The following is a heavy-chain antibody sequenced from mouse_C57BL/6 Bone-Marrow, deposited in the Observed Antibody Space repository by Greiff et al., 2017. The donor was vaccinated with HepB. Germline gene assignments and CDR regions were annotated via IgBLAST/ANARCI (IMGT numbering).Heavy chain of an antibody. Sequence: VQLQQPGAELVKPGASVKLSCKASGYTFTSYWMHWVKQRPGQGLEWIGMIHPNSGSTNYNEKFKSKATLTVDKSSSTAYMQLSSLTSEDSAVYYCALDGYYVAWFAYWGQGTLVTVSA. CDR3: ALDGYYVAWFAY. CDR1: GYTFTSYW. CDR2: IHPNSGST. D-gene: IGHD2-3*01. J-gene: IGHJ3*01. V-gene: IGHV1-64*01.